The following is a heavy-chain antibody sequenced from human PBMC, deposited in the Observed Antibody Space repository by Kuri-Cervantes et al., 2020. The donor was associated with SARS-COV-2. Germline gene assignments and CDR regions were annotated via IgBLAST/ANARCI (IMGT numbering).Heavy chain of an antibody. CDR1: GFTFSTYG. V-gene: IGHV3-30*03. D-gene: IGHD3-16*01. J-gene: IGHJ5*02. CDR3: ARVRGDYVP. CDR2: ISYDGTNK. Sequence: GGSLRLSCAASGFTFSTYGMHWVRQAPGKGLEWVAVISYDGTNKYYADSVKGRFTISRDNSKNALYLQMNSLRPEDTAVYYCARVRGDYVPWGQGTLVTVSS.